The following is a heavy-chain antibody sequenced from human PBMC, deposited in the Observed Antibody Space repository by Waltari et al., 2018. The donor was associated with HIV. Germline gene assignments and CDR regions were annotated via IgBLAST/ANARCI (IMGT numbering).Heavy chain of an antibody. J-gene: IGHJ6*02. CDR2: IKSKTDGGTT. V-gene: IGHV3-15*01. Sequence: EVQLVESGGGLVKPGGSLRLSCAASGFTFSNAWMSWVSQAPGKGLEWVGRIKSKTDGGTTDYAAPVKGRFTISRDDSKNTLYLQMNSLKTEDTAVYYCTTAGYDYYGMDVWGQGTTVTVSS. CDR3: TTAGYDYYGMDV. CDR1: GFTFSNAW.